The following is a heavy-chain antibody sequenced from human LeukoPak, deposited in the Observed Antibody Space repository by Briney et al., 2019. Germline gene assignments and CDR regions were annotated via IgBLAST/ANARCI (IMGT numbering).Heavy chain of an antibody. J-gene: IGHJ4*02. CDR1: GFTFSSYA. V-gene: IGHV3-23*01. D-gene: IGHD6-19*01. CDR3: AKDDRYSSGWLFDY. Sequence: SGGSLRLSCAASGFTFSSYAMSWVRQAPGKGLEWVSAISGSGGSTYYADSVKGRFTISRDNSKNTLYLQMNSLRAEDTAVYYCAKDDRYSSGWLFDYWGQGTLVTVSS. CDR2: ISGSGGST.